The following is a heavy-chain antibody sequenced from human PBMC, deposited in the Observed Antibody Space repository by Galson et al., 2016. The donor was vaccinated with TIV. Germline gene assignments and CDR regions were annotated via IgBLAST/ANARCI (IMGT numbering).Heavy chain of an antibody. CDR1: GFTFGDYS. CDR2: LNWNGGST. V-gene: IGHV3-20*04. CDR3: ARDGVVDASMDYYYYYYLDV. D-gene: IGHD5-18*01. Sequence: SLRLSCAASGFTFGDYSMSWVRQAPGKGLEWVSGLNWNGGSTDYADSVQGRFTISRDNAKNSLYLQMNSLRPEDTAMYYCARDGVVDASMDYYYYYYLDVWGKGTTVTVSS. J-gene: IGHJ6*03.